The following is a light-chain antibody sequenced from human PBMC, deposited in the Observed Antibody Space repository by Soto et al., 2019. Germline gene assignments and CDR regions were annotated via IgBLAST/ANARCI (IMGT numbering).Light chain of an antibody. CDR2: EVS. CDR3: CSYAGSNTLI. CDR1: SSDVGAYNY. Sequence: QSALTQPPSASGSPGQSVTISCTGTSSDVGAYNYVSWYQQHPGKAPKLMIYEVSKRPSGVPDRFSASKSGNTASLTVSGLQAEDEADYYCCSYAGSNTLIFGGGTQLTVL. J-gene: IGLJ2*01. V-gene: IGLV2-8*01.